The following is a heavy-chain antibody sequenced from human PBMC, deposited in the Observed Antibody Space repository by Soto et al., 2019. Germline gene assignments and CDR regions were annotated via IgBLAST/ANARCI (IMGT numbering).Heavy chain of an antibody. Sequence: QVQLVQSGAEVKKPGASVKVSCKASGYTFTSYGISWVRQAPGQGLEWMGWISAYNGNTNYAQKLQGRVTMTTDTATSTAYMELRSLRSDDTAVYYCARDAMATIIGNYYYGMDVWGQGTTVTVSS. D-gene: IGHD5-12*01. J-gene: IGHJ6*02. CDR1: GYTFTSYG. CDR2: ISAYNGNT. CDR3: ARDAMATIIGNYYYGMDV. V-gene: IGHV1-18*01.